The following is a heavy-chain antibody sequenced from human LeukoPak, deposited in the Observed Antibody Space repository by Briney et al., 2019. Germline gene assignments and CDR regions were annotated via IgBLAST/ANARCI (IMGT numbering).Heavy chain of an antibody. CDR1: GFTFGSYG. D-gene: IGHD4-11*01. V-gene: IGHV3-30*18. CDR2: ISYDGSNK. J-gene: IGHJ6*02. Sequence: PGRSLRLSCAASGFTFGSYGMHWVRQAPGKGLEWVAVISYDGSNKYYADSVKGRFTISRDNSKNTLYLQMNSLRAEDTAVYYCAKGDYSNYVLPFYYYYYGMDVWGQGTTVTVSS. CDR3: AKGDYSNYVLPFYYYYYGMDV.